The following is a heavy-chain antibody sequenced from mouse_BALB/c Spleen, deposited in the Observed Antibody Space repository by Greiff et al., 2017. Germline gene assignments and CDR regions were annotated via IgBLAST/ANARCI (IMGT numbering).Heavy chain of an antibody. J-gene: IGHJ4*01. V-gene: IGHV1-14*01. D-gene: IGHD2-2*01. CDR2: INPYNDGT. Sequence: LVESGPELVKPGASVKMSCKASGYTFTSYVMHWVKQKPGQGLEWIGYINPYNDGTKYNEKFKGKATLTSDKSSSTAYMELSSLTSEDSAVYYCAGGYDVGAMDYWGQGTSVTVSS. CDR1: GYTFTSYV. CDR3: AGGYDVGAMDY.